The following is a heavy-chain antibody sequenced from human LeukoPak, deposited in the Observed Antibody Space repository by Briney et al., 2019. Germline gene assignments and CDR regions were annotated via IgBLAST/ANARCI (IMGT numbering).Heavy chain of an antibody. V-gene: IGHV1-69*05. J-gene: IGHJ3*02. CDR3: ARQGGITVFGGAQPGGAFDI. CDR1: GGTFSSYA. CDR2: IIPIFGTA. D-gene: IGHD3-3*01. Sequence: GASVKLSCKASGGTFSSYAISWVRQAPGQGLEWMGGIIPIFGTAKYAQKVQGRVTMSTDESTSTAYMELSSLRSEAAAVYYCARQGGITVFGGAQPGGAFDIWGQGTMATVSS.